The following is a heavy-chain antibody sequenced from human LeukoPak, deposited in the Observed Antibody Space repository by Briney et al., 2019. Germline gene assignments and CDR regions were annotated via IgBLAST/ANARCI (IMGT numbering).Heavy chain of an antibody. CDR1: GGSISSYD. V-gene: IGHV4-59*01. CDR3: ARKVGGYDSFDY. D-gene: IGHD5-12*01. J-gene: IGHJ4*02. Sequence: PSETLSLTCTVSGGSISSYDWNWIRQSPEKGLEWIGYIYYTGSTNYNPSLKSRVTISLDTSKNQFSLKLSSVTAADTAVYYCARKVGGYDSFDYWGQGTLVTASS. CDR2: IYYTGST.